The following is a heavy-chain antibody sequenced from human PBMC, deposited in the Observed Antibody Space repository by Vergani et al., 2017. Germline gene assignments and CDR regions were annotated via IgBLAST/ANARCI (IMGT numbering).Heavy chain of an antibody. CDR3: ARNYYGGNSFLR. D-gene: IGHD4-23*01. Sequence: QVQLLQWGAGLLKPSETLSLTCAVYGGSFSGYYWSWIRQPPGKGLEWIGEINHSGSTNYNPSLKSRVTISVDTSKNQFSLKLSSVTAADTAVYYCARNYYGGNSFLRWGQGTLVTVSS. V-gene: IGHV4-34*01. CDR2: INHSGST. J-gene: IGHJ4*02. CDR1: GGSFSGYY.